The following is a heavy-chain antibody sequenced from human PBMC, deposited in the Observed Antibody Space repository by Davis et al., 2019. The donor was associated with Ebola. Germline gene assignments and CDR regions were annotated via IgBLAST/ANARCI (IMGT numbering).Heavy chain of an antibody. D-gene: IGHD6-13*01. J-gene: IGHJ4*02. CDR1: GVTFRTFG. CDR2: IIPKSGIP. Sequence: SVKVSCKASGVTFRTFGFSWVKHAPGQGLEWMGGIIPKSGIPNYAQKFQGRVTITADESTNTVYVEVRRLRSEDTARYYCASRPNRAAAGDYWGQGTRVTVSS. CDR3: ASRPNRAAAGDY. V-gene: IGHV1-69*13.